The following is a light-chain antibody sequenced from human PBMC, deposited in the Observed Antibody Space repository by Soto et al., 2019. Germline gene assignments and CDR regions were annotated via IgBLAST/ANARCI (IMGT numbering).Light chain of an antibody. Sequence: QSALTQPPSASGSPGQSVTISCTGTSSDVGGYNYVSWYQQYPGKAPKLMIYEVSKRPSGVPDRFYGSKSGNTASLTVSGLQAEDEADYYCSSYAGSNRVFGTGTKVTVL. CDR1: SSDVGGYNY. J-gene: IGLJ1*01. CDR2: EVS. V-gene: IGLV2-8*01. CDR3: SSYAGSNRV.